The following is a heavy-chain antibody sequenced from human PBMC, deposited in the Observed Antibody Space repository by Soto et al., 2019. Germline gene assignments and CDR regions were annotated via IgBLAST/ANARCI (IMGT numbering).Heavy chain of an antibody. CDR2: INTGKRNT. CDR1: AYIFTTYV. J-gene: IGHJ4*02. Sequence: SVKVSCKASAYIFTTYVIHWVRQAPGQLLEWMGWINTGKRNTKYSQKFQDRVTITWDTSASTAYMELSSLTSEDTAVYHCATDPAPFSGINDSHFDYWGRGTLVTVSS. V-gene: IGHV1-3*04. CDR3: ATDPAPFSGINDSHFDY. D-gene: IGHD3-10*01.